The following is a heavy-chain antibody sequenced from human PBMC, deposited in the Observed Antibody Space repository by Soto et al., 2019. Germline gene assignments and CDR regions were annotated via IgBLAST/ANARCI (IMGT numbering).Heavy chain of an antibody. V-gene: IGHV3-74*01. Sequence: EVQLVESGGGLVQPGGSLRLSCAASGFTFSNYWMYWVRQAPGKGLVWVSRIHSDGSVSSYADSVKGRLTISRDNVKNTLYLQMNSLRAEDTAVYYCARGDCVGGPCYSLAGSFYYYMDVWGKGTTVTVFS. J-gene: IGHJ6*03. D-gene: IGHD2-15*01. CDR3: ARGDCVGGPCYSLAGSFYYYMDV. CDR2: IHSDGSVS. CDR1: GFTFSNYW.